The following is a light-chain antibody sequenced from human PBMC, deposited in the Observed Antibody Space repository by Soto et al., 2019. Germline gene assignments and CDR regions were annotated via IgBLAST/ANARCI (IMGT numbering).Light chain of an antibody. CDR1: QGLVHHGGNTY. Sequence: DAVLTQSPLSLPVTLGQPATISCRSSQGLVHHGGNTYLNWFYQRPGQSPRRLIYRVSDRDSGVPDRFSGSGSCTDFTLTISRVEAEDVGVYYCMQTTHWPYTFGQGTKLEIK. V-gene: IGKV2-30*02. CDR2: RVS. J-gene: IGKJ2*01. CDR3: MQTTHWPYT.